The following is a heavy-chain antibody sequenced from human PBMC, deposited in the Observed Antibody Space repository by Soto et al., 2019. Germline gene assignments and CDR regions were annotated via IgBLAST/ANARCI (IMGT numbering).Heavy chain of an antibody. Sequence: PGGSLRLSCAASGFTFSRFWMSWVRQAPGKGLEWVANIKEDGSEKYYVDSVKGRFTISRDNSKNTLYLQMNSLRAEDTAIYYCAKRPTSTGFGDPFDIWGQGTMVTVSS. CDR3: AKRPTSTGFGDPFDI. V-gene: IGHV3-7*03. CDR1: GFTFSRFW. D-gene: IGHD3-10*01. CDR2: IKEDGSEK. J-gene: IGHJ3*02.